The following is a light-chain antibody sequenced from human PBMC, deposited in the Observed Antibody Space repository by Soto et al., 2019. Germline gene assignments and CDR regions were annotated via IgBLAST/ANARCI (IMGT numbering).Light chain of an antibody. V-gene: IGLV2-8*01. CDR2: EVS. CDR1: SSDVGAYNY. J-gene: IGLJ1*01. CDR3: SSHEGSNNYV. Sequence: QSVLTQPPSASGSPGQSVTISCTGTSSDVGAYNYVSWYQQHPGKAPKLMIYEVSKRPSGVPDRFSGSKSGNTASLTVSGLQAADEADYYCSSHEGSNNYVLRTGTKVTVL.